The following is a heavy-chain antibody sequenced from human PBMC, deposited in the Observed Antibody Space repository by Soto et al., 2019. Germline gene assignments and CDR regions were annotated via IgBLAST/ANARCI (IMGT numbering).Heavy chain of an antibody. J-gene: IGHJ4*02. V-gene: IGHV4-4*07. Sequence: SETLSLTCPVSGGSINTFYWSWVRPPPAKRLEWIGRIFSSGSTSFNPSLESRVAMSVDTSKNHFSLNLSSVTAADMAVYYCAREGSYSAYNFAHGIQLWSFDFWGQGALVTVSS. CDR1: GGSINTFY. D-gene: IGHD5-12*01. CDR2: IFSSGST. CDR3: AREGSYSAYNFAHGIQLWSFDF.